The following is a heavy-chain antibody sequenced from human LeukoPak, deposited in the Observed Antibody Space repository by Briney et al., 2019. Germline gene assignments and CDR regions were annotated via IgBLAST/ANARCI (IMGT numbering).Heavy chain of an antibody. V-gene: IGHV1-2*02. J-gene: IGHJ6*02. Sequence: ASVKVSCKASGYTFTGYYMHWVRQAPGQGLEWMGWINPNSGGTNYAQKFRGRVTMTRDTSISTAYMELSRLRSDDTAVYYCATIMITFGGVDLYGMDVWGQGTTVTVSS. CDR3: ATIMITFGGVDLYGMDV. CDR2: INPNSGGT. CDR1: GYTFTGYY. D-gene: IGHD3-16*01.